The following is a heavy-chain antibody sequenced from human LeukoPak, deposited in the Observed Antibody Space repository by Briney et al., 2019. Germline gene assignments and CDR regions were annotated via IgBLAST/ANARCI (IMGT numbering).Heavy chain of an antibody. D-gene: IGHD4-11*01. CDR2: IYYTGST. CDR1: GGSISSFY. CDR3: ATTVNFNWFDP. V-gene: IGHV4-59*01. J-gene: IGHJ5*02. Sequence: PSETLSLTCTVSGGSISSFYWSWIRQPPGKGLEWIGYIYYTGSTNYNPSLKSRVTISVDTSKNQFSLKLNSVTAADTAVYYCATTVNFNWFDPWGRGALVTVSS.